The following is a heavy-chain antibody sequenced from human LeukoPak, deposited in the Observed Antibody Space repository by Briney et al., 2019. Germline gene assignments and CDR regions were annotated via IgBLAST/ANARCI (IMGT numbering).Heavy chain of an antibody. J-gene: IGHJ4*02. CDR2: IRYDGSNK. D-gene: IGHD3-9*01. CDR3: AKADWYYFDY. V-gene: IGHV3-30*02. Sequence: GRSLRLSCAASGFTFSSYGMHWVRQAPGKGLEWVAFIRYDGSNKYYADSVKGRFTISRDNSKNTLYLQMNSLRAEDTAVYYCAKADWYYFDYWGQGTLVTVSS. CDR1: GFTFSSYG.